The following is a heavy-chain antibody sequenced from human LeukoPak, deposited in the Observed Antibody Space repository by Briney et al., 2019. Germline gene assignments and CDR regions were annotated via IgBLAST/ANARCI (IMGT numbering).Heavy chain of an antibody. D-gene: IGHD6-19*01. J-gene: IGHJ4*02. CDR2: INHSGST. V-gene: IGHV4-34*01. Sequence: SETLSLTCAVYGGSFSGYYWSWIRQPPGKGLEWIGEINHSGSTNYNPSLKSRVTISVDTSKNQFSLKLSSVTAADTAVYYCARLAVAGTMYYLDYWGQGTLVTVSS. CDR3: ARLAVAGTMYYLDY. CDR1: GGSFSGYY.